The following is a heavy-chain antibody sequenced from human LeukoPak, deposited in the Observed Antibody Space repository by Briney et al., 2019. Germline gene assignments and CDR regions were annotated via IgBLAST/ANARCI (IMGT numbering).Heavy chain of an antibody. CDR1: GGSISSGGYY. Sequence: NPSQTLSLTCTVSGGSISSGGYYWSWIRQHPGKGLEWIGYIYYSGSTYYNPSLKSRVTISVDTSKNQFSLKLSSVTAADTAVYYCARESADDILTGKGHNYFDYWGQGTLVTVSS. D-gene: IGHD3-9*01. J-gene: IGHJ4*02. V-gene: IGHV4-31*03. CDR2: IYYSGST. CDR3: ARESADDILTGKGHNYFDY.